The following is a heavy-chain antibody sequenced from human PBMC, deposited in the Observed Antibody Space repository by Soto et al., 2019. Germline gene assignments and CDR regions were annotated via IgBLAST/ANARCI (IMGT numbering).Heavy chain of an antibody. V-gene: IGHV3-23*01. J-gene: IGHJ4*02. CDR3: AKEYDSSGYDPDY. D-gene: IGHD3-22*01. CDR2: ISGSGGST. CDR1: GFTFSSYA. Sequence: PGGSLRLSCAASGFTFSSYAMTWVRQAPGKGLEWVSVISGSGGSTYFADSVKGRFTISRDNSKNTLYLQMSSLRAEDTALYYCAKEYDSSGYDPDYWGQGTLVTVSS.